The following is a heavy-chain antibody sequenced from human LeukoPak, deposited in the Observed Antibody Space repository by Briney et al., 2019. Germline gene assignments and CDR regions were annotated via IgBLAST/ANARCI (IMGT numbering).Heavy chain of an antibody. CDR2: IGTSGDT. CDR3: SRVGSSGWTNYFDS. D-gene: IGHD6-19*01. Sequence: GSPRLSCAASGFTFSSYDMHWVRQATGKGLEWVSVIGTSGDTYYASSVKGRFTISRENAKNSLYLQMNSLTAGDTAVYFCSRVGSSGWTNYFDSWGQGTLVTVSS. J-gene: IGHJ4*02. CDR1: GFTFSSYD. V-gene: IGHV3-13*04.